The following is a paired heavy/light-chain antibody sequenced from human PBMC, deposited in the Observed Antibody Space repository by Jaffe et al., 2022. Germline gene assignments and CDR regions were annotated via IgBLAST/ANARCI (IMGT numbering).Heavy chain of an antibody. Sequence: EVQLLESGGGLVQPEGSLRLSCAVSGFTLSKSYIAWVRQAPGKGLEWISVIYSGGNSYYAESVKGRFTISRDTSQNTVFLQMNSLRAEDTGVYYCARDHYDPYSGYKGFFDYWGQGTVVTVSS. D-gene: IGHD5-12*01. CDR2: IYSGGNS. V-gene: IGHV3-66*01. CDR3: ARDHYDPYSGYKGFFDY. J-gene: IGHJ4*02. CDR1: GFTLSKSY.
Light chain of an antibody. CDR1: RSLFLSAANQNY. Sequence: IVMTQSPDSLAVSLGETATINCRSSRSLFLSAANQNYLAWYQQKPGQPPKLLIYWASTRESGVPDRFSGSGSGTEFTLTISSLQAEDVAIYYCQQYYNTPLLTFGGGTKVEIK. CDR2: WAS. CDR3: QQYYNTPLLT. J-gene: IGKJ4*01. V-gene: IGKV4-1*01.